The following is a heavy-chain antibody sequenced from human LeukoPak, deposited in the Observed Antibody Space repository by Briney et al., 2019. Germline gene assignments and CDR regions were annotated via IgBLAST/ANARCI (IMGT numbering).Heavy chain of an antibody. CDR1: GFTSSSAA. CDR2: ISGSGSGGST. V-gene: IGHV3-23*01. D-gene: IGHD5-24*01. Sequence: GRTLRLSSAASGFTSSSAAMSWVRHAPRKGLGWGSSISGSGSGGSTYYADSVKGRFTISRDNSKNTLYLQMNSLRAEDTAVYYCAKSGYNRFDYWGQGTLVTVSS. CDR3: AKSGYNRFDY. J-gene: IGHJ4*02.